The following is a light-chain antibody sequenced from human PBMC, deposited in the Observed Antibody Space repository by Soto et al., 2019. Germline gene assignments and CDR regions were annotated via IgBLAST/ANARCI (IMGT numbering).Light chain of an antibody. CDR3: QHYNSYPWT. CDR1: QSISSW. Sequence: DIQMTQSPSTLSASVGDRVTITCRASQSISSWLAWYQQKPGTAPKVLIYDASSLESGVPSRFSGSGSGTEFTLTISSLQPDDFATYFCQHYNSYPWTFGQGTKVEIK. CDR2: DAS. J-gene: IGKJ1*01. V-gene: IGKV1-5*01.